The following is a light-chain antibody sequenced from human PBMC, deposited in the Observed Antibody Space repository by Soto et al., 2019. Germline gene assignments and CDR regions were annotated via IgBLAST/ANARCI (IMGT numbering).Light chain of an antibody. Sequence: EIVLTQSPDTLSLSPGERATISCRASQSVSSSYLAWYQQKPGQAPRLLIYGASSRATGIPDRFSGSGSGTDFTLTISRLEPEDFAVYYCQQYGSSPYTFGQGTKLEIK. J-gene: IGKJ2*01. CDR3: QQYGSSPYT. V-gene: IGKV3-20*01. CDR1: QSVSSSY. CDR2: GAS.